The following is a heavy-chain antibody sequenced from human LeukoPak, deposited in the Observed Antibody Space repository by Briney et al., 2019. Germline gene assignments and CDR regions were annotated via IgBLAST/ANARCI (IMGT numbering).Heavy chain of an antibody. J-gene: IGHJ4*02. Sequence: GVSVKVSCKASGGTFSSYAISWVRQAPGQGLEWVGGIIPIFGTANYAQKFQGRVTITADESTSTAYMELSSLRSEDTAVYYCARGLYCGGDCSNPYWGQGTLVTVSS. V-gene: IGHV1-69*13. CDR3: ARGLYCGGDCSNPY. CDR1: GGTFSSYA. CDR2: IIPIFGTA. D-gene: IGHD2-21*01.